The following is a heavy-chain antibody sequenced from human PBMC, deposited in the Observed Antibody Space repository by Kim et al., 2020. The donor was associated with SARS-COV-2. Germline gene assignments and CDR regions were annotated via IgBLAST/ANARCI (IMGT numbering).Heavy chain of an antibody. CDR3: ASLRRNGYYSYFDY. CDR2: FSFSGST. CDR1: GGSISRSSYS. Sequence: SETLSLTCSVSGGSISRSSYSWGWIRLPPGKGLDWIGSFSFSGSTYYHASLKSRVTISVDTSKNQFSLKLSSVTATDTAVYYCASLRRNGYYSYFDYWGQGTLVTVSS. D-gene: IGHD1-26*01. J-gene: IGHJ4*02. V-gene: IGHV4-39*01.